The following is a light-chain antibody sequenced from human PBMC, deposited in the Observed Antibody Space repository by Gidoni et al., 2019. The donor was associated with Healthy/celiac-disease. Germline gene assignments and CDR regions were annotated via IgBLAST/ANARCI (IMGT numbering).Light chain of an antibody. CDR3: CSYAGSSTFAYV. Sequence: QSALTQPAPVSGSPGQSITISCTGTSSDVGSYNLVSWYHQHPGKAPKLMIYEVSKRPSGVSNRFSGSKSGNTASLTISGLQAEDEADYYCCSYAGSSTFAYVFGTGTKVTVL. CDR1: SSDVGSYNL. CDR2: EVS. V-gene: IGLV2-23*02. J-gene: IGLJ1*01.